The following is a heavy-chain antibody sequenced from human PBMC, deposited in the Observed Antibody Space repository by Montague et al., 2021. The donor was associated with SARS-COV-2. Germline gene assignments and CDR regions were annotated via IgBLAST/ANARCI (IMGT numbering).Heavy chain of an antibody. CDR2: KYYSGST. D-gene: IGHD3-3*01. V-gene: IGHV4-39*01. Sequence: SETLSLTCTVSGASISSRSYYWGWIRQPPGKGLEWIGFKYYSGSTYYNPTLKSRVTISVDTSKNQFSLKLSSVTAADTAVYYCATLPSRIAIFGLVQGYSFDDWGQGTLVTVSS. CDR3: ATLPSRIAIFGLVQGYSFDD. J-gene: IGHJ4*02. CDR1: GASISSRSYY.